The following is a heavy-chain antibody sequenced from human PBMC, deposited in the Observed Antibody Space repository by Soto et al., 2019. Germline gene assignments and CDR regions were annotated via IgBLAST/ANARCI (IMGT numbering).Heavy chain of an antibody. J-gene: IGHJ6*02. V-gene: IGHV5-51*01. CDR2: IYPGDSDT. Sequence: GEGLKISCKGSGYSVTTYWIGWVRQIPGKGLEWMGIIYPGDSDTKYSPSLQGQVTISADTSISTAYLQWTSLKASDTAMYYCARSRRGAYSSGWYSPSGYYNYRLDVPAQRTNVTVS. CDR3: ARSRRGAYSSGWYSPSGYYNYRLDV. D-gene: IGHD6-19*01. CDR1: GYSVTTYW.